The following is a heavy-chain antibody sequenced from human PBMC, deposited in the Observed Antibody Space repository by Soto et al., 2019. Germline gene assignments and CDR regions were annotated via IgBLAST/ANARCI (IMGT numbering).Heavy chain of an antibody. CDR1: GFTFNTYA. V-gene: IGHV3-30-3*01. CDR3: ARGPYLIRGTISPPFDD. CDR2: ISYDGNSE. D-gene: IGHD3-10*01. Sequence: QVQVVESGGGVVQPGGSLRLSCAASGFTFNTYAMHWVRQAPGKGLEWVALISYDGNSEYYADSVKGRFTISRDNSKNTLFLQMNSLIFEDTALYYCARGPYLIRGTISPPFDDWGLGTLVTVSS. J-gene: IGHJ4*02.